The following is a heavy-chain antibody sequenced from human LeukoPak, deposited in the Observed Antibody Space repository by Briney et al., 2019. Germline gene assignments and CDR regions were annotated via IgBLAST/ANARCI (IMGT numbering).Heavy chain of an antibody. CDR3: ARVDSGSACAS. CDR2: ISRNGRNT. V-gene: IGHV3-64*01. J-gene: IGHJ1*01. Sequence: GGSLRLSCAASGFTLGSYSMHWVRQAPGKGLEFVSAISRNGRNTYYANSVKGRFTISRDISKNTLYLQMGSLRPEDMAVYYCARVDSGSACASWGQGILVTVSS. CDR1: GFTLGSYS. D-gene: IGHD6-19*01.